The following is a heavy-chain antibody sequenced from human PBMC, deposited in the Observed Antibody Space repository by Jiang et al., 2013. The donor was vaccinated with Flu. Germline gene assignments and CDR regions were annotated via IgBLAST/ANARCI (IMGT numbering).Heavy chain of an antibody. J-gene: IGHJ4*02. V-gene: IGHV3-53*01. D-gene: IGHD4-11*01. CDR3: ARDGGYDYSNYGNDY. CDR1: GFTVSSNY. Sequence: VQLLESGGGLIQPGGSLRLSCAASGFTVSSNYMSWVRQAPGKGLEWVSVIYSGGSAYYADSVKGRFTISRDNSKNTLYLQMNSLRAEDTAVYYCARDGGYDYSNYGNDYWGQGTLVTVSS. CDR2: IYSGGSA.